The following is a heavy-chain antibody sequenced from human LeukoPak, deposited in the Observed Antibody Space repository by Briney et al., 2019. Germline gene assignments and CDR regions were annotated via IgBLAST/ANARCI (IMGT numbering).Heavy chain of an antibody. CDR3: ASQGRIGDCSGGSCRDAFDI. CDR1: GGTFSSYA. Sequence: ASVKVSCKASGGTFSSYAISWVRQAPGQGLEWMGRIIPILGIANYAQKFQGRVTITADKSTSTAYMELSSLRSEDTAVYYCASQGRIGDCSGGSCRDAFDIWGQGTMVTVSS. V-gene: IGHV1-69*04. J-gene: IGHJ3*02. D-gene: IGHD2-15*01. CDR2: IIPILGIA.